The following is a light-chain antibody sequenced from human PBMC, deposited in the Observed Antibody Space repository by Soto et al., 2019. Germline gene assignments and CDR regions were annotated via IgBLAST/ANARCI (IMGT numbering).Light chain of an antibody. CDR1: QSISSW. J-gene: IGKJ1*01. V-gene: IGKV1-5*03. CDR3: QQYNSYSRT. Sequence: DIQMTQSPSTLSASVGDRVTITCRASQSISSWLAWYQQKPGKAPKLLIYKASSLESGVPSRFSGSGSGTEFTLPISSLQPDDFATYDCQQYNSYSRTFGQGTKVEIK. CDR2: KAS.